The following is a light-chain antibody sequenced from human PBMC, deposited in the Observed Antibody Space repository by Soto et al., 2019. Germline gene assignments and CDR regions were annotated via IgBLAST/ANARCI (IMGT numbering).Light chain of an antibody. Sequence: ALTQPRSVSGSPGQSVTISCTGTSSDVGGYNYVSWYQQHPGKAPKLVIYDVSKRPSGVPDRFSGSKSGNMASLTISGLQAEDEADYYCCSYAGSYTYVFGTGTKVTVL. CDR1: SSDVGGYNY. CDR2: DVS. CDR3: CSYAGSYTYV. J-gene: IGLJ1*01. V-gene: IGLV2-11*01.